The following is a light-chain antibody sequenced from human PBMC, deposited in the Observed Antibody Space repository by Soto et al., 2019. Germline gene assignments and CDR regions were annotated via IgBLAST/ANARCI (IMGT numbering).Light chain of an antibody. V-gene: IGLV2-8*01. J-gene: IGLJ2*01. CDR3: SSYAGSNNLVV. CDR2: EVS. CDR1: SSDVGGYNY. Sequence: QSVLTQPPSASGSPGQSVTISCTGTSSDVGGYNYVSWYQQHPGKALKLMIYEVSKRPSGVPDRFSGSKSGNTASLTVSGLQAEDEADYYCSSYAGSNNLVVFGGGTKVTVL.